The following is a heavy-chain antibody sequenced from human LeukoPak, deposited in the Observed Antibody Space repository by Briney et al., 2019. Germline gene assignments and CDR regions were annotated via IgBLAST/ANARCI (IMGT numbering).Heavy chain of an antibody. V-gene: IGHV3-48*04. Sequence: GGSLRLSCAASGFSFSSNWMSWVRQAPGKGLEWVSYISSSGSTIYYADSVKGRFTISRDNAKNSLYLQMNSPRAEDTAVYYCAELGITMIGGVWGKGTTVTISS. CDR3: AELGITMIGGV. D-gene: IGHD3-10*02. J-gene: IGHJ6*04. CDR2: ISSSGSTI. CDR1: GFSFSSNW.